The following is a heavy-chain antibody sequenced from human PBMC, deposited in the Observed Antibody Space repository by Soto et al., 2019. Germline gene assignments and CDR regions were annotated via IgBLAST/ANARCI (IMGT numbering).Heavy chain of an antibody. CDR2: IGAYNGNT. V-gene: IGHV1-18*01. J-gene: IGHJ5*02. D-gene: IGHD6-13*01. Sequence: ASVKVSCKASGSTFTSYGISWVRQAHGQGLEWMGWIGAYNGNTNYAQKLQGRVTMTTDTSTSTAYMELRSLRSDDTAVYYCARVAAAGTFYWFDPWGQGTLVTVYS. CDR3: ARVAAAGTFYWFDP. CDR1: GSTFTSYG.